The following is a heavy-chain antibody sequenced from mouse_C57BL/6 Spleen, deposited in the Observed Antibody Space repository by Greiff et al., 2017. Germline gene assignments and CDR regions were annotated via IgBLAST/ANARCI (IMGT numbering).Heavy chain of an antibody. J-gene: IGHJ3*01. D-gene: IGHD2-4*01. CDR2: IDPSASET. V-gene: IGHV1-52*01. CDR1: GYTFTSYW. Sequence: VQLQQSGAELVRPGSSVKLSCKASGYTFTSYWMHWVKQRPIQGLEWIGNIDPSASETHYNPKFKDKATLTVDKSSSTAYMQLSSLTSEDSAVYYWARSASIYYDYGAWFAYWGQGTLVTVSA. CDR3: ARSASIYYDYGAWFAY.